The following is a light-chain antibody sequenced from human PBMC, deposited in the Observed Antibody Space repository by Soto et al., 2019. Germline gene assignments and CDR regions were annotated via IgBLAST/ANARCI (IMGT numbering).Light chain of an antibody. J-gene: IGLJ1*01. Sequence: QSVLTQPPSAASTPGQRVTLSCSGSSSNIGTFYVYWYQHLPETAPRLLIYLDTQRPSGVPDRFSGSKSGTSASLAISGLRSEDEGIYYCAAWDDSLNAYVFGTGTKVTVL. V-gene: IGLV1-47*02. CDR1: SSNIGTFY. CDR2: LDT. CDR3: AAWDDSLNAYV.